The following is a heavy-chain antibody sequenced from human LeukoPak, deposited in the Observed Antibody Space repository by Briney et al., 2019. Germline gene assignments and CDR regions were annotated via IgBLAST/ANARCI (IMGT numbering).Heavy chain of an antibody. CDR1: GGSISSSSYY. J-gene: IGHJ4*02. D-gene: IGHD4-17*01. CDR3: ARGFYGDYADY. Sequence: PSETLSLTCTVSGGSISSSSYYWGWIRQPPGKGLEWIGSIYYSGSTYYNPSLKSRVTISVDTSKNQFSLKLSSVTAADTAVYYCARGFYGDYADYWGQGTLVTVSS. CDR2: IYYSGST. V-gene: IGHV4-39*07.